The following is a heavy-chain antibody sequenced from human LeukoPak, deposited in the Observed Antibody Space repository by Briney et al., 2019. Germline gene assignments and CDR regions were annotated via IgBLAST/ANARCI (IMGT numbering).Heavy chain of an antibody. CDR3: AKNLTDILTRYSNPFRGKTMVTHPHAFDI. D-gene: IGHD3-9*01. Sequence: PGGSLRLSCAAAGFTFIIYAMSWVRQAPGKGLEWVSLISVSGTTTYHTQSVKGRFILSRDNSKHTVYLQMNSLRAENTAVYYCAKNLTDILTRYSNPFRGKTMVTHPHAFDIWGQGTMVTVSS. V-gene: IGHV3-23*01. J-gene: IGHJ3*02. CDR2: ISVSGTTT. CDR1: GFTFIIYA.